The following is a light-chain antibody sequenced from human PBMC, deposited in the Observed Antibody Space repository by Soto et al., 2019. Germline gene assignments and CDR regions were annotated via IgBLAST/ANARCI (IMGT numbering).Light chain of an antibody. CDR1: SSNIGAGYD. CDR2: GNS. Sequence: QSLLTQPPSVSGAPGQRVTISCTGSSSNIGAGYDVHWYQQLPGTAPKLLIYGNSNRPSGVPDRFSGSKSGTSASLAITGLQAEDEADYYCQSYDSSLSGSMVFGTGTKVTVL. V-gene: IGLV1-40*01. CDR3: QSYDSSLSGSMV. J-gene: IGLJ1*01.